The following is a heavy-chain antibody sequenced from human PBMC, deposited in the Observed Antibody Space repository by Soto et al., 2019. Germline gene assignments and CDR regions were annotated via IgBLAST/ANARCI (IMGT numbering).Heavy chain of an antibody. V-gene: IGHV1-69*12. CDR2: IIPIFGTA. Sequence: QVQLVQSGAEVKKPGSSVKVSCKASGGTFSSYAISSVRQAPGQGLEWMGGIIPIFGTANYAQKFQGRVTITADESTSTAYMELSSLRSEDTAVYYCASEIVATITGAFDIWGQGTMVTVSS. CDR1: GGTFSSYA. J-gene: IGHJ3*02. CDR3: ASEIVATITGAFDI. D-gene: IGHD5-12*01.